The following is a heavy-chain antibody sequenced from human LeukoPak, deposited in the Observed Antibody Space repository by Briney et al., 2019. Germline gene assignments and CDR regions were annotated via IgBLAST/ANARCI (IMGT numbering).Heavy chain of an antibody. Sequence: GSLRLSCAASGFTFSGYYMSWIRQPPGKGLEWIGYIYYSGSTYYNPSLKSRVTISVDTSKNQFSLKLSSVTAADTAVYYCARHRLTYYYDSSGYYYAEYFDYWGQGTLVTVSS. V-gene: IGHV4-59*08. J-gene: IGHJ4*02. CDR1: GFTFSGYY. CDR3: ARHRLTYYYDSSGYYYAEYFDY. CDR2: IYYSGST. D-gene: IGHD3-22*01.